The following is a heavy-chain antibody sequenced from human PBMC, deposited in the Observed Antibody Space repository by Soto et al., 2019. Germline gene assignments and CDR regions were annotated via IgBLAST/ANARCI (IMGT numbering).Heavy chain of an antibody. CDR1: GFTFSSYA. D-gene: IGHD4-17*01. CDR2: IRYSGDTT. V-gene: IGHV3-23*01. J-gene: IGHJ2*01. CDR3: AKPCGIPSTLTTYWYFDL. Sequence: EVQLLESGGGLVQPGGSLRLSCAASGFTFSSYAMSWVRQAPGKGLEWVSAIRYSGDTTYYTDSVKGRFTISRDNSQNTLYLQMNSLRAEDTAVYYCAKPCGIPSTLTTYWYFDLWGRCTRVTVSS.